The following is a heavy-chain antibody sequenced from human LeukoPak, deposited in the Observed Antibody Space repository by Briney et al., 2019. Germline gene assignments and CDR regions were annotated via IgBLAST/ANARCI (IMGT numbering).Heavy chain of an antibody. Sequence: GGSLRLSCEVSGFIFSNYGMHWVRQAPGKGLEWVALIWYDGRTKFHADSVKGRFTISRDNSGNILYLQMSSLRVEDTAVYYCAREWGRIAVAGGPGYWGQGALVTVSS. CDR1: GFIFSNYG. CDR2: IWYDGRTK. CDR3: AREWGRIAVAGGPGY. V-gene: IGHV3-33*01. J-gene: IGHJ4*02. D-gene: IGHD6-19*01.